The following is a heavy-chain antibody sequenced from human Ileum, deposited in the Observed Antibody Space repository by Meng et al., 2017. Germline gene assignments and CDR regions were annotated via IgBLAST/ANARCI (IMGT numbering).Heavy chain of an antibody. J-gene: IGHJ4*02. V-gene: IGHV1-2*06. CDR1: GYNFLGYS. CDR2: INPNGGDT. CDR3: TILEGG. D-gene: IGHD3-3*01. Sequence: ASVKVSCKASGYNFLGYSVYWVRQAPGQGLEWIGLINPNGGDTNYAHRFLGRVTVTRDTSTTTVYMEMNSLTSDDTAVYYCTILEGGWGQGTLVTVSS.